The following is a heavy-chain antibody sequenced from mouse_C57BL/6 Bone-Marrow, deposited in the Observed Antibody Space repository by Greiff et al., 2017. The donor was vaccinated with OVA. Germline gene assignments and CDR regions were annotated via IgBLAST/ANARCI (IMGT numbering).Heavy chain of an antibody. D-gene: IGHD4-1*01. J-gene: IGHJ4*01. CDR2: INPYNGGT. CDR1: GYTFTDYY. Sequence: EVQLMESGPVLVKPGASVKMSCKASGYTFTDYYMNWVKQSHGKSLEWIGVINPYNGGTSYNQKFKGKATLTVDKSSSTAYMELNSLTSEDSAVYYCARRLTGKKYYAMDYWGQGTSVTVSS. CDR3: ARRLTGKKYYAMDY. V-gene: IGHV1-19*01.